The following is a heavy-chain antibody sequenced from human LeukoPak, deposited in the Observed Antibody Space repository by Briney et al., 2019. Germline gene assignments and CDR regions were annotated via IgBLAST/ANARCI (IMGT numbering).Heavy chain of an antibody. Sequence: GGSLRLSCAASGFTFSSYVMHWVRQAPGKGLEWVAVISYDGSNKYYADSVKGRFTISRDNSKNTLYLQMNSLRAEDTAVYYCARAATVTTFSGDYWGQGTLVTVSS. CDR3: ARAATVTTFSGDY. V-gene: IGHV3-30-3*01. CDR2: ISYDGSNK. D-gene: IGHD4-17*01. J-gene: IGHJ4*02. CDR1: GFTFSSYV.